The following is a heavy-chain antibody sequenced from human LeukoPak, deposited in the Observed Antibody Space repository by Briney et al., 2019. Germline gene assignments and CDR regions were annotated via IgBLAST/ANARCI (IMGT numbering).Heavy chain of an antibody. CDR1: GFTFSSYA. Sequence: GGSLRLSCAASGFTFSSYAMHWVRQAPGKGLEWVAVISYDGSNKYYADSVKGRFTISRDNSKNTLYLQMNSLRAEDTAVYYCAREAYDYVWGSYPFDYWGQETLVTVSS. J-gene: IGHJ4*02. CDR2: ISYDGSNK. CDR3: AREAYDYVWGSYPFDY. D-gene: IGHD3-16*02. V-gene: IGHV3-30*04.